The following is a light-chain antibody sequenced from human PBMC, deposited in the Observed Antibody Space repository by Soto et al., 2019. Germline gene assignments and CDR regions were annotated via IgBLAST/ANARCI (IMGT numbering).Light chain of an antibody. CDR1: SSDVGSYNL. CDR2: EGS. J-gene: IGLJ1*01. V-gene: IGLV2-23*01. CDR3: CSYAGSSTPYV. Sequence: QSVLTQPASVSGSPGQSITISCTGTSSDVGSYNLVSWYQQHPGKALKLMIYEGSKRPSGVSNRFSGSKSGNTASLTISGLQAEGEADYYCCSYAGSSTPYVFGTGSKVTVL.